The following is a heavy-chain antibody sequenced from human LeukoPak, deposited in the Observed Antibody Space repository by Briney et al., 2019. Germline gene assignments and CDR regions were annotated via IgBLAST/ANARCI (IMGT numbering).Heavy chain of an antibody. CDR2: IRSKADGGTP. CDR1: GFTFSSYA. D-gene: IGHD2-15*01. Sequence: GGSLRLSCAASGFTFSSYAMNWVRQAPGKGLEWVGHIRSKADGGTPDYIAPVKGRFTISRDDSKDTLYLQMNSLDTEDTAMYYCTTRSPARYCSDGACYSSADYWGQGTLVTVSS. J-gene: IGHJ4*02. V-gene: IGHV3-15*07. CDR3: TTRSPARYCSDGACYSSADY.